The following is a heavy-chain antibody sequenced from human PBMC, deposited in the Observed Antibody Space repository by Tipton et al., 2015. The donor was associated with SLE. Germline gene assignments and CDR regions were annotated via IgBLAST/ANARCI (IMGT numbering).Heavy chain of an antibody. D-gene: IGHD6-6*01. CDR1: GVSISRGSFY. Sequence: TLSLTCTVSGVSISRGSFYWGWIRQPPGKGLEWIGSIYYSGSTYYNPSLKSRVTLSVDTSKNQFSLKLSSVTAADTAVYYCARAEVAARLHNWFDPWGQGTLVTVSS. V-gene: IGHV4-39*01. CDR3: ARAEVAARLHNWFDP. J-gene: IGHJ5*02. CDR2: IYYSGST.